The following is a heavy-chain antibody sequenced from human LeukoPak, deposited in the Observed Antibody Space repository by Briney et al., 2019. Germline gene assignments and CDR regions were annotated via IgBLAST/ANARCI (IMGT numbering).Heavy chain of an antibody. V-gene: IGHV3-23*01. CDR3: AKGGIVGGSYYWFDY. Sequence: PGGSLRLSCAASGFTFSSYAMSWVRQAPGKGLEWVSAISGSGGSTYYADSVKGRFTISRDNSKNTLYLQLNSLRAEDTAVYYCAKGGIVGGSYYWFDYWGQGTLVTVSS. J-gene: IGHJ4*02. CDR2: ISGSGGST. CDR1: GFTFSSYA. D-gene: IGHD1-26*01.